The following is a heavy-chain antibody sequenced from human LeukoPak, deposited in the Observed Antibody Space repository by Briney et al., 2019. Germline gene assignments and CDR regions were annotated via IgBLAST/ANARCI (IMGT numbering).Heavy chain of an antibody. J-gene: IGHJ4*02. V-gene: IGHV4-30-2*01. CDR1: GGSISSGNYY. Sequence: PSQTLSLTCTVSGGSISSGNYYWSWIRQPPGKGLEWIGFIFHTGTTYYNPSLNSRVTISVDTSKNQFSLKLSSVTAADTAVYYCARGTLKKTMTTVTTSHGPPDYWGQGTLVTVSS. CDR2: IFHTGTT. CDR3: ARGTLKKTMTTVTTSHGPPDY. D-gene: IGHD4-17*01.